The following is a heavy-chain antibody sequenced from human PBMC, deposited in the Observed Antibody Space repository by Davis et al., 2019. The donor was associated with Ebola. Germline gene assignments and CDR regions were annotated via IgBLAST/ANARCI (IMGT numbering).Heavy chain of an antibody. CDR3: AKGGSGWPSDYSYGMGV. Sequence: PGGSLRLSCAASGFNFSDHYMTWIRQAPGKGLEWVSAVTSSGGGTYYADSVKGRFTISRDNSKSTLYLLMNSLRVEDTAVYYCAKGGSGWPSDYSYGMGVWGKGTTVTVSS. D-gene: IGHD6-19*01. CDR2: VTSSGGGT. J-gene: IGHJ6*04. CDR1: GFNFSDHY. V-gene: IGHV3-23*01.